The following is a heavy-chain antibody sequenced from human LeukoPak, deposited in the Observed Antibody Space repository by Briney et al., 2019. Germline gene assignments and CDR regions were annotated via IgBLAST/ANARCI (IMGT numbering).Heavy chain of an antibody. CDR3: ASQRDQSTGRTFDY. V-gene: IGHV4-39*01. CDR1: GGSISSSSYY. CDR2: INDVGNT. D-gene: IGHD1-1*01. J-gene: IGHJ4*02. Sequence: SETLSLTCTVSGGSISSSSYYWGWIRQTPGKGLEWIASINDVGNTYYNPSLKSRVSISVDTSKNQCSLRLSSVTAADTAVYYCASQRDQSTGRTFDYWGQGILVTVS.